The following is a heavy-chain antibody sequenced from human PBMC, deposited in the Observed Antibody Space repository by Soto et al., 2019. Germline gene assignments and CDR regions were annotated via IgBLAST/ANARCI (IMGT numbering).Heavy chain of an antibody. Sequence: EVQLVESGGGLVQPGGSLRLSCAPSGFTFSDYYMNWVRQAPGKGLEWVSSISSSSSYIYYADSVKGRFTISRDNAKNARYPRMNSLRGEDTAVYYCARGGVYGNSNIGYWGQGALVTVSS. J-gene: IGHJ4*02. V-gene: IGHV3-21*01. CDR3: ARGGVYGNSNIGY. CDR2: ISSSSSYI. CDR1: GFTFSDYY. D-gene: IGHD6-13*01.